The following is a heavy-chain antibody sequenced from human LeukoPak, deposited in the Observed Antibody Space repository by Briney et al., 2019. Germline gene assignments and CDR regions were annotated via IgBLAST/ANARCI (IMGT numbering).Heavy chain of an antibody. CDR1: GFTFSSYD. D-gene: IGHD7-27*01. J-gene: IGHJ3*02. CDR3: AREPGEGPLIGAFDI. V-gene: IGHV3-13*01. Sequence: PGGSLRLSCAASGFTFSSYDMPWVRQATGKGLEWVSAIGTAGDTYYPGSVKGRFTISRENAKNSLYLQMNSLRAGDTAVYYCAREPGEGPLIGAFDIWGQGTMVTVSS. CDR2: IGTAGDT.